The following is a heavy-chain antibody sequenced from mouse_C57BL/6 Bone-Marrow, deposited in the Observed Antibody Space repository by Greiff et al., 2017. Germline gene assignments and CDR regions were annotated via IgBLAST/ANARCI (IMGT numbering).Heavy chain of an antibody. V-gene: IGHV1-47*01. Sequence: VQLQQSGAELVKPGASVKMSCKASGYTFTTYPIEWMKQNHGKSLEWIGNFHPYNDDTKYNEKFKGKATLTVEKSYSTVYLELSRLTSDDSAVXYCARGGNYGGYYFDYWGQGTTRTVAA. J-gene: IGHJ2*01. CDR1: GYTFTTYP. CDR2: FHPYNDDT. D-gene: IGHD2-1*01. CDR3: ARGGNYGGYYFDY.